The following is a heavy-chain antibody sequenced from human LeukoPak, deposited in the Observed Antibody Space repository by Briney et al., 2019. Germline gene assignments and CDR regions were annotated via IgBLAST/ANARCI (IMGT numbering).Heavy chain of an antibody. V-gene: IGHV3-53*01. D-gene: IGHD6-13*01. CDR3: ARGPRYSFY. CDR1: GFTVTTNY. Sequence: GSLRLSCAASGFTVTTNYMTWVRQAPGKGLEWVSVIYTGGSTYYADSVKGRFTISRDQANNTLYLQMNTLRDEDTAVYYCARGPRYSFYWGQGTLVSVSS. CDR2: IYTGGST. J-gene: IGHJ4*02.